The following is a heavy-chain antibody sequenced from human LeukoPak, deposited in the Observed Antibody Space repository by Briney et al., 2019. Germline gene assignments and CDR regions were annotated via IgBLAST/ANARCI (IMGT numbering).Heavy chain of an antibody. CDR3: ARGKTWFGELWDY. CDR2: MNPNSGNT. V-gene: IGHV1-8*03. CDR1: GYTFTSYD. Sequence: ASVKVSCKASGYTFTSYDINWVRQATGQGLEWMGWMNPNSGNTGYAQKFQGRVTITRNTSISTAYMELSGLRSEDTAVYYCARGKTWFGELWDYWGQGTLVTVSS. J-gene: IGHJ4*02. D-gene: IGHD3-10*01.